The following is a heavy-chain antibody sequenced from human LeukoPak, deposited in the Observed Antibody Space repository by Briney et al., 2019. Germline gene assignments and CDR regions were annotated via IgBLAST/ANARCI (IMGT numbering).Heavy chain of an antibody. V-gene: IGHV1-2*02. CDR1: GYTFTCYY. CDR3: ARELLTMVRGVIVSVSRGDPFDY. D-gene: IGHD3-10*01. CDR2: INPNSGGT. J-gene: IGHJ4*02. Sequence: ASVKVSCKASGYTFTCYYMHWVRQAPGQGLEWMGWINPNSGGTNYAQKFQGRVTMTRDTSISTAYMELSRLRSDATAVYYCARELLTMVRGVIVSVSRGDPFDYWGQGTLVTVSS.